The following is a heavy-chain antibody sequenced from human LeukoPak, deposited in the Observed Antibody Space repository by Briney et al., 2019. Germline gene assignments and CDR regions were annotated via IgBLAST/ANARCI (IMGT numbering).Heavy chain of an antibody. CDR1: GCSFSSYW. CDR2: IYPGDSDT. J-gene: IGHJ4*02. V-gene: IGHV5-51*01. Sequence: GGSLKISRKGSGCSFSSYWIGWGRQMPRKGLEWVGVIYPGDSDTRYSPSFQGQVTISADKSISTAYLQWSSLKASDTAMYYCARRARDSSGYYRLYYFDYWGQGTLVTVSS. CDR3: ARRARDSSGYYRLYYFDY. D-gene: IGHD3-22*01.